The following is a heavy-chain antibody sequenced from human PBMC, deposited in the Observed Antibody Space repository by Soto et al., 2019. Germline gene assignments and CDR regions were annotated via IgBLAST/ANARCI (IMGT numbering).Heavy chain of an antibody. CDR2: ISYDGSNK. Sequence: GGSLRLSCAASGFTFSSYAMHWVRQAPGKGLEWVAVISYDGSNKYYADSVKGRFTISRDNSKNTLHLQMNSLRAEDTAVYYCARHSRYCSGGTCYSFDYWGQGTLVTVSS. CDR3: ARHSRYCSGGTCYSFDY. V-gene: IGHV3-30-3*01. CDR1: GFTFSSYA. D-gene: IGHD2-15*01. J-gene: IGHJ4*02.